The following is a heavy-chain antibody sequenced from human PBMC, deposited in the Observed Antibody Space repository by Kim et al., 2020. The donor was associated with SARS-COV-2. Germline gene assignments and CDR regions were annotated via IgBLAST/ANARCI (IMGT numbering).Heavy chain of an antibody. CDR3: AKRGSGSYYRGGYYYYGMDV. V-gene: IGHV3-23*01. J-gene: IGHJ6*02. Sequence: RFAISRDNSKNTLYLQMNSLRDEDTAVYYCAKRGSGSYYRGGYYYYGMDVWGQGTTVTVSS. D-gene: IGHD3-10*01.